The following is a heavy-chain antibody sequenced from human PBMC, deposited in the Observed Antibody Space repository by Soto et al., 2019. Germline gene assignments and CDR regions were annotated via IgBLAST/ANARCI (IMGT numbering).Heavy chain of an antibody. CDR3: AKGWAYCSGGSCYIDY. D-gene: IGHD2-15*01. CDR1: GFTFSSYG. CDR2: ISYDGSNK. J-gene: IGHJ4*02. Sequence: QVQLVKSGGGVVQPGRSLRLSCAASGFTFSSYGMHWVRQAPGKGLEWVAVISYDGSNKYYADSVKGRFTISRDNSKNTLYLQMNSLRAEDTAVYYCAKGWAYCSGGSCYIDYWGQGTLVTVSS. V-gene: IGHV3-30*18.